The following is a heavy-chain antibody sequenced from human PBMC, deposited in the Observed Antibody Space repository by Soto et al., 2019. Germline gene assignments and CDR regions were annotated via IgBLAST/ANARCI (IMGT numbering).Heavy chain of an antibody. V-gene: IGHV3-49*03. D-gene: IGHD3-22*01. CDR1: GFTFGDYA. CDR2: IRSKAYGGTT. CDR3: TTRLYYYDSNGYRIDAFDI. Sequence: GGSXRLSCTASGFTFGDYAMSWFRQAPWKGLEWVGFIRSKAYGGTTEYAASVKGRFTISRDDSKSIAYLQMNSLKTEDTAVYYCTTRLYYYDSNGYRIDAFDIWGQGTMVTVSS. J-gene: IGHJ3*02.